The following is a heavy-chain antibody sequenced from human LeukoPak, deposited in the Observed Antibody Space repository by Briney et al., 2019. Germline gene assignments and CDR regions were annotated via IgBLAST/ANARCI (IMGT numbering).Heavy chain of an antibody. J-gene: IGHJ3*02. D-gene: IGHD6-6*01. CDR2: INPNSGGT. V-gene: IGHV1-2*02. Sequence: GASVKVSCKASGYTFTGYYMHWVRQAPGQGLEWMGWINPNSGGTNYAQKFQGRVTMTRDTSISTAYMELSRLRSDDTAVYYCARILAARSFLAFDIWGQGTMVTVSS. CDR1: GYTFTGYY. CDR3: ARILAARSFLAFDI.